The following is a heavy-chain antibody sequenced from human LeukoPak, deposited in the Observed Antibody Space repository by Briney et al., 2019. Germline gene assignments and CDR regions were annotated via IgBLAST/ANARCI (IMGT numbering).Heavy chain of an antibody. Sequence: PSETLSLTCTVSGGSIIGSYWSWIRQSPGKGLEWIGYIYYNGNTDYNPSLRSRLTMSVDTSKNQFSLKLTSVTAADTALYYCAKGGWSLDIWGQGTMVTASS. V-gene: IGHV4-59*03. CDR1: GGSIIGSY. CDR2: IYYNGNT. D-gene: IGHD6-19*01. CDR3: AKGGWSLDI. J-gene: IGHJ3*02.